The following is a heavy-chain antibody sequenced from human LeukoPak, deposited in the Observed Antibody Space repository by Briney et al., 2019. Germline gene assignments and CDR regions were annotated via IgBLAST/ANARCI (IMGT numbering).Heavy chain of an antibody. J-gene: IGHJ5*02. CDR2: ISHSGST. Sequence: PSETLSLTCSVSGYSFSSAYYWGWIRQSPGKGLEWIGSISHSGSTYYNPSLRSRVTISVDTSKNQFSLRLTPVTAADTAVYYCARDGHYVAVWFDHWGQGTLVTVSS. V-gene: IGHV4-38-2*02. CDR1: GYSFSSAYY. CDR3: ARDGHYVAVWFDH. D-gene: IGHD4-17*01.